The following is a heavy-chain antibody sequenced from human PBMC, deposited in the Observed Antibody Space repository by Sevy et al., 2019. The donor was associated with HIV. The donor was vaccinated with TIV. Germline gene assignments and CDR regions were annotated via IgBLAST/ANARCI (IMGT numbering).Heavy chain of an antibody. CDR1: GYTFTSYY. Sequence: ASVKVSCKASGYTFTSYYMHWVRQAPGQGLEWMGIINPSGGSTSYAQKFQGRVTMTRDTSTSTVYMELSSLRSEDTAVYYCARSYCSSTSCYYGMDVWGQGTTVTVSS. CDR3: ARSYCSSTSCYYGMDV. D-gene: IGHD2-2*01. J-gene: IGHJ6*02. CDR2: INPSGGST. V-gene: IGHV1-46*01.